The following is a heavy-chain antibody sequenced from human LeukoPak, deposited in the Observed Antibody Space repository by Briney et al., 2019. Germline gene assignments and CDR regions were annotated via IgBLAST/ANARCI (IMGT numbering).Heavy chain of an antibody. Sequence: KPSETLSLTCTVSGGSISGYYWSWIRQPPGKGLEWIGYIFYIGSTNYNPSLKSRVTISVDTSKNQFSLKLISVTAADTAVYYCARHGGHSGHNWFDPWGQGTLVTVSS. CDR1: GGSISGYY. D-gene: IGHD5-12*01. CDR2: IFYIGST. CDR3: ARHGGHSGHNWFDP. V-gene: IGHV4-59*08. J-gene: IGHJ5*02.